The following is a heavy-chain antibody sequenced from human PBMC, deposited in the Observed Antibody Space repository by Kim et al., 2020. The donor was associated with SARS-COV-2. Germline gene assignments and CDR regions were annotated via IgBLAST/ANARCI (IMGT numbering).Heavy chain of an antibody. CDR3: ARDRYNSGQRWTDY. D-gene: IGHD1-1*01. J-gene: IGHJ4*02. V-gene: IGHV1-2*02. CDR1: GYTFTAYY. Sequence: ASVKVSCKASGYTFTAYYMHWVRQAPGQGLEWMGWINPTNGGTHYAQKFQGRVSMTRDTSLSTAYMELNSLRSDDTAIYYCARDRYNSGQRWTDYWGQGTLVTVSS. CDR2: INPTNGGT.